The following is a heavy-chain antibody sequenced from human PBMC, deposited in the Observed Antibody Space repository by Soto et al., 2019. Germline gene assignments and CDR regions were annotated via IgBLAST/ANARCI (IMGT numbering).Heavy chain of an antibody. CDR2: ISYDGSNK. Sequence: GGSLRLSCAASGFTFSSYGMHWVRQAPGKGLEWVAVISYDGSNKYYADSVKGRFTISRDNSKNTLYLQMNSLRAEDTAVYYCAKDLDYDFWSGRHYYYGMDVWGQGTTVTVSS. J-gene: IGHJ6*02. CDR3: AKDLDYDFWSGRHYYYGMDV. V-gene: IGHV3-30*18. D-gene: IGHD3-3*01. CDR1: GFTFSSYG.